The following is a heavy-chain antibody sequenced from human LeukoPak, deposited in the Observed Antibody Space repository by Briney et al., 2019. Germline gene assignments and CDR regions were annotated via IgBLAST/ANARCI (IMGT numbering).Heavy chain of an antibody. CDR1: GFTFADYA. CDR3: AKDVGSGGDYYYGMHV. J-gene: IGHJ6*02. CDR2: ISWNSGSL. V-gene: IGHV3-9*01. D-gene: IGHD3-10*01. Sequence: GGSLRLSCAASGFTFADYAMHWVRQAPGKGLEWVSGISWNSGSLGYADSVKGRFTISRDNAKNSLYLQMNSLRAEDTALYYCAKDVGSGGDYYYGMHVWGQGTTVTVSS.